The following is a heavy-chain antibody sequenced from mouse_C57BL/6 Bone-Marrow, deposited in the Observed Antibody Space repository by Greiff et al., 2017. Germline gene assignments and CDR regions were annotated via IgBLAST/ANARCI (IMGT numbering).Heavy chain of an antibody. Sequence: QVQLQQSGAELVKPGASVKMSCKASGYTFTSYWITWVKQRPGQGLEWIGDIYPGSGSTNYNEKFKSKATLTVDKSSSTAYMQLSSLTSEDSAVYYCARPTVVAPFDYWGQGTTLTVSS. CDR2: IYPGSGST. CDR1: GYTFTSYW. CDR3: ARPTVVAPFDY. V-gene: IGHV1-55*01. D-gene: IGHD1-1*01. J-gene: IGHJ2*01.